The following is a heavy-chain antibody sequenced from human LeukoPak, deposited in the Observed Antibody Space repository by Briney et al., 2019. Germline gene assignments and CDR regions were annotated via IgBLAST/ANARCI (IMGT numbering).Heavy chain of an antibody. CDR1: GFIFSNYA. V-gene: IGHV3-23*01. D-gene: IGHD6-19*01. Sequence: GGSLRLSCAASGFIFSNYALAWVRQAPGKGLEWVSTISGNGGTTYCADSVKGRFTISRDSSRNTLFLQMNSLRADDTALYYCAQAPSVPSASEWGQGTLVTVSS. CDR3: AQAPSVPSASE. CDR2: ISGNGGTT. J-gene: IGHJ4*02.